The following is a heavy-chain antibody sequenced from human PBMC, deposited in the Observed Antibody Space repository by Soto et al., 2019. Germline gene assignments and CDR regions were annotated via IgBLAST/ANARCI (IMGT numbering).Heavy chain of an antibody. Sequence: LRLSCAPSGFTFSTYGMHWVRQAPCKGLEWVAVIWYDGSNQYYADSVKGRFTISRDNSKNMLYLQMNSLRAEDTAVYYCARDLGAFNYGSAYFDYWGQGTPVTVSS. V-gene: IGHV3-33*01. CDR2: IWYDGSNQ. CDR1: GFTFSTYG. CDR3: ARDLGAFNYGSAYFDY. J-gene: IGHJ4*02. D-gene: IGHD3-10*01.